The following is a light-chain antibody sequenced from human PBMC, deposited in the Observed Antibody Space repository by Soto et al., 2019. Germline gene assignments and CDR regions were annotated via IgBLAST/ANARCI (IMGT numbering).Light chain of an antibody. J-gene: IGLJ1*01. V-gene: IGLV2-14*02. CDR1: SSDVGSYDL. CDR3: QSYDSSLSGSEV. CDR2: EGS. Sequence: QSVLTQPASVSGSPGQSVTISCTGTSSDVGSYDLVSWYQQHPGKAPKLIIYEGSQRPSGVPERFSGSKSGTSASLAITGLQAEDEADYYCQSYDSSLSGSEVFGTGTKVTVL.